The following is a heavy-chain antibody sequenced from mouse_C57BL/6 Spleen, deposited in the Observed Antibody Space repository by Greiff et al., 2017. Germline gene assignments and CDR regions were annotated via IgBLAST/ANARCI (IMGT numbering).Heavy chain of an antibody. J-gene: IGHJ3*01. CDR2: IDPSDSET. V-gene: IGHV1-52*01. CDR3: ARWGYGSSPFAY. CDR1: GYTFTSYW. D-gene: IGHD1-1*01. Sequence: QVQLQQPGAELVRPGSSVKLSCKASGYTFTSYWMHWVKQRPIQGLEWIGNIDPSDSETHYNQKFKDKATLTVDKSSSTAYMQLISLTSEDSAVYYCARWGYGSSPFAYWGQGTLVTVSA.